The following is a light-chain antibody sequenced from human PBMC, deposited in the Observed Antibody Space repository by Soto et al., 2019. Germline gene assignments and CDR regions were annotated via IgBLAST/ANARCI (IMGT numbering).Light chain of an antibody. V-gene: IGLV2-8*01. J-gene: IGLJ2*01. Sequence: QSVLTQPPSASGSPGQSVTISCTGTSSDIGGYNYVSWYQQHPGKAPKLMIYAVSKRPSGVPDRFSGSKSGNTASLTVSGLQAEDEADYYCSSYAGNNNLVFGGGTQLTVL. CDR3: SSYAGNNNLV. CDR1: SSDIGGYNY. CDR2: AVS.